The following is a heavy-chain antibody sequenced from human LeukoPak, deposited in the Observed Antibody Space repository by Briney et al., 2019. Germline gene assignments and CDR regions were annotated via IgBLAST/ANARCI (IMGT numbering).Heavy chain of an antibody. D-gene: IGHD3-22*01. V-gene: IGHV3-66*01. J-gene: IGHJ4*02. CDR3: ARDQDSSGYYSDY. Sequence: GGSLRLSCAASGFTISSNYMSWVRQAPGKGLEWVSLIDSGGNTYYADSVKGRFTISRDNSKNTLYVQMNSLRAEDTAVYYCARDQDSSGYYSDYWGQGTLVTVSS. CDR2: IDSGGNT. CDR1: GFTISSNY.